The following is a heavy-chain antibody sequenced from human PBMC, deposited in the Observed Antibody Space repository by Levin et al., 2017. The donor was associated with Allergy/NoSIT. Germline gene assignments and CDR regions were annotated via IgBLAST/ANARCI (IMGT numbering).Heavy chain of an antibody. CDR2: ISSSSSYI. Sequence: GESLKISCAASGFTFSSYSMNWVRQAPGKGLEWVSSISSSSSYIYYADSVKGRFTISRDNAKNSLYLQMNSLRAEDTAVYYCARAGDRVDSSGYFDYWGQGTLVTVSS. CDR1: GFTFSSYS. D-gene: IGHD3-22*01. J-gene: IGHJ4*02. V-gene: IGHV3-21*01. CDR3: ARAGDRVDSSGYFDY.